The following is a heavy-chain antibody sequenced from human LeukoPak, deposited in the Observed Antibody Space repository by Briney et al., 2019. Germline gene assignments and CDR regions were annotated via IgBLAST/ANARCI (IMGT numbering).Heavy chain of an antibody. V-gene: IGHV3-30*04. CDR2: ISYDGSNK. Sequence: HPGGSLRLSCAASGFTFSSYAMHWVRQAPGKGLEWVAVISYDGSNKYYADSVKGRFTISRDNSKNTLYLQMNSLRAEDTAVYYCARLGDYGPRGTDYWGQGTLVTVSS. CDR3: ARLGDYGPRGTDY. D-gene: IGHD4-17*01. CDR1: GFTFSSYA. J-gene: IGHJ4*02.